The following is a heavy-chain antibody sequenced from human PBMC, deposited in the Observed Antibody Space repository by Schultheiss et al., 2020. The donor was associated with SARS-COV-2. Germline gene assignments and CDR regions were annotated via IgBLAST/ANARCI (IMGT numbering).Heavy chain of an antibody. V-gene: IGHV5-51*01. CDR1: GYSFTSYW. Sequence: GGSLRLSCKGSGYSFTSYWIGWVRQMPGKGLEWMGIIYPGDSDTRYSPSFQGQVTISADKSISTAYLQWSSLKASDTAMYYCARHLDRVGGRITIFGVVPTGGFDPWGQGTLVTVSS. CDR3: ARHLDRVGGRITIFGVVPTGGFDP. D-gene: IGHD3-3*01. J-gene: IGHJ5*02. CDR2: IYPGDSDT.